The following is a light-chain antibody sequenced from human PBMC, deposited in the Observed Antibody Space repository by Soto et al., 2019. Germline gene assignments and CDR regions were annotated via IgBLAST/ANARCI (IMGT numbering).Light chain of an antibody. J-gene: IGLJ2*01. CDR1: SSDVGAYHF. V-gene: IGLV2-11*01. CDR2: DVV. CDR3: CSYAGSYPVV. Sequence: QSALTQPRSVSGSPGQSVTISCTGTSSDVGAYHFVSWYQQYQGKAPKLIIYDVVKRPSGVPDRFSGSKSGNTASLTISGLQAEDEGNYYCCSYAGSYPVVFGGGTQLTVL.